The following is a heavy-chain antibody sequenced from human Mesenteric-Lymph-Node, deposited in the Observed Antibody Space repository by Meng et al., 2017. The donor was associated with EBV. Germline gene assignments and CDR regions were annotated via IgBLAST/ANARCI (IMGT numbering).Heavy chain of an antibody. Sequence: QGLLVESGGGVAQPGSSLRLSCAASGFTFNSYAMHWVRQAPGKGLEWVGVISYDGSNSYYADSVKGRFTFSRDNSKNTLYLQMNSLRPEDTAVYYCARDRSPFGELWFFDYWGQGTLVTVSS. CDR2: ISYDGSNS. CDR3: ARDRSPFGELWFFDY. D-gene: IGHD3-10*01. J-gene: IGHJ4*02. V-gene: IGHV3-30-3*01. CDR1: GFTFNSYA.